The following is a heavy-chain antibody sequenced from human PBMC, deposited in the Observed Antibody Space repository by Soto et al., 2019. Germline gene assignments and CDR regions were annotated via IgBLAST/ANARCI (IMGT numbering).Heavy chain of an antibody. D-gene: IGHD6-13*01. CDR2: IYYSGST. Sequence: QVQLQESGPGLVKPSQTLSLTCTVSGGSISSGGYYWSWIRQHPGKGLEWIGYIYYSGSTYYNPALKSRVTISVDTSKNQFSLKLSSVPAADTAVYYCARGGLWYGSSWYGYWGQGTLVTVSS. CDR1: GGSISSGGYY. CDR3: ARGGLWYGSSWYGY. V-gene: IGHV4-31*03. J-gene: IGHJ4*02.